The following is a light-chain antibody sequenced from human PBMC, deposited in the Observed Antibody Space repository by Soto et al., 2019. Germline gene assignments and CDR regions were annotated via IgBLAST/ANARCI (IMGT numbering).Light chain of an antibody. CDR1: SSDVGGYKY. J-gene: IGLJ1*01. Sequence: QSVLTQPASVSGSPGQSTTISCTGTSSDVGGYKYVSWYQQHPGKAPKLMIYDIRNRPSGVSNRFSGSKSGNTASLTISGLQAEDEADYYCSSYTSSSTRVFGTGTKLTVL. V-gene: IGLV2-14*03. CDR3: SSYTSSSTRV. CDR2: DIR.